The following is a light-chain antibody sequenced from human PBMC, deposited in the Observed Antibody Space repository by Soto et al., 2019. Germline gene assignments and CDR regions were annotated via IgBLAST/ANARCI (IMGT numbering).Light chain of an antibody. CDR2: DVN. Sequence: QSALTQPASVSGSPGQSITISCTGTSSDVGSTFNYVSWYQHHPGKAPRLIMSDVNHRPSGVSDRFSGSKSGNTASLTISGLQAEDEADYFCSAYSTGSTPVVFGGGTKLTVL. J-gene: IGLJ3*02. V-gene: IGLV2-14*03. CDR3: SAYSTGSTPVV. CDR1: SSDVGSTFNY.